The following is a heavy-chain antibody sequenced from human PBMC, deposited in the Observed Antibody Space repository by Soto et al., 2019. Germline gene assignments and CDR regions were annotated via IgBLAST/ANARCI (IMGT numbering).Heavy chain of an antibody. D-gene: IGHD3-3*01. V-gene: IGHV1-18*01. CDR1: GYTFTRYG. CDR3: ARLTCSNTRCLKLNGFDI. J-gene: IGHJ3*02. Sequence: ASVKVSCKTSGYTFTRYGISWVRQAPGQGLEWMGWISGYDGRTNFAQKVQDRVTMTTDTSTSTAYMELSSLRSEDTAVYYCARLTCSNTRCLKLNGFDIWGQGTMVTVSS. CDR2: ISGYDGRT.